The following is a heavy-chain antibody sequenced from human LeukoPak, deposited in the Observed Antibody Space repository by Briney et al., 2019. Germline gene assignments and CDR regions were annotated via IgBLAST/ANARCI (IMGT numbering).Heavy chain of an antibody. CDR2: INPNSGGT. Sequence: GASVKVSCKASGYTFTGDYMHWVRQAPGQGLEWMGWINPNSGGTNYAQKFQGRVTLTRDTSINTAYMELSSLRSDDTAVYYCAAADHGRGACCYPFHPWGQGTLVTVSS. J-gene: IGHJ1*01. CDR3: AAADHGRGACCYPFHP. D-gene: IGHD2-21*01. V-gene: IGHV1-2*02. CDR1: GYTFTGDY.